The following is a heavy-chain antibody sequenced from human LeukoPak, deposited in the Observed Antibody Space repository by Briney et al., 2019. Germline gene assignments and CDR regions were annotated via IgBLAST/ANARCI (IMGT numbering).Heavy chain of an antibody. CDR2: IVYSGTT. V-gene: IGHV4-39*01. D-gene: IGHD2-15*01. CDR3: ARLETVSGANYFDH. Sequence: SETLSLTCSISGASLTSGTYFWTWVRQPPGKGPERIGSIVYSGTTYYTASLKSRVTISVDTSKTQYSLSLTLMTAADTAVYFCARLETVSGANYFDHWGQGALVTVSS. J-gene: IGHJ4*02. CDR1: GASLTSGTYF.